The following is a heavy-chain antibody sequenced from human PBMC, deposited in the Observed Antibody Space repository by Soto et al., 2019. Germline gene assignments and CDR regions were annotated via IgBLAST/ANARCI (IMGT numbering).Heavy chain of an antibody. V-gene: IGHV3-72*01. Sequence: EVQLVESGGDLVQPGGSLRLSCAASGFPFSDHYVDWVRQAPGKGLEWVGRSINKAHGYSTEYAASVKCRFTISKYDSKNSLCLQRKSLKTEDTAVYYCARVGIVGGNINLFDYWGQGTLVTVS. CDR3: ARVGIVGGNINLFDY. CDR2: SINKAHGYST. D-gene: IGHD1-26*01. CDR1: GFPFSDHY. J-gene: IGHJ4*02.